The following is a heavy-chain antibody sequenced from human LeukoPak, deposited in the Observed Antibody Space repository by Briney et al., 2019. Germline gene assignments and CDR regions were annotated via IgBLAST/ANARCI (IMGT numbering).Heavy chain of an antibody. V-gene: IGHV4-59*01. CDR2: MYYSGST. Sequence: SETLSLTCTVSGGSIGSYYWSWIRQPPGKGLEWIGYMYYSGSTNHNPSLKSRVTISVDTSKNQFSLKLSSVTAADTAVYYCARAWATDYFDYWGQGTLVTVSS. CDR3: ARAWATDYFDY. CDR1: GGSIGSYY. J-gene: IGHJ4*02.